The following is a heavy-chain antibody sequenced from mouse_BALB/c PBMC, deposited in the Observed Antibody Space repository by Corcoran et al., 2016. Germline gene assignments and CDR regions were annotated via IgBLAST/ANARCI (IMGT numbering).Heavy chain of an antibody. CDR2: INPYTGAT. CDR3: ARSDGYDYAMDD. D-gene: IGHD2-2*01. Sequence: EVQLQQSGPELVKPGASVKISCKASGYSFTGYYMHWVKQSHVKSLEWIGRINPYTGATGYNQNFKDKASLTVDKSSSTAYMHLHSLTSEDAAVYYCARSDGYDYAMDDWGQGTSVTVSS. J-gene: IGHJ4*01. CDR1: GYSFTGYY. V-gene: IGHV1-34*01.